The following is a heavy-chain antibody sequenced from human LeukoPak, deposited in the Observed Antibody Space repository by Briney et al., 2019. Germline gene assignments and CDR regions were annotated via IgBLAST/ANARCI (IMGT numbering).Heavy chain of an antibody. CDR3: ALDYYGSGSYYSEFDY. V-gene: IGHV5-51*01. CDR1: GYSFPSYW. D-gene: IGHD3-10*01. CDR2: IYPGDSDT. Sequence: GESLKISCKGSGYSFPSYWIGWVRQMSGKGLEWMGIIYPGDSDTRYSPSFQGQVTISADKSISTAYLQWSSLKASDTAMYYCALDYYGSGSYYSEFDYWGQGTLVTVSS. J-gene: IGHJ4*02.